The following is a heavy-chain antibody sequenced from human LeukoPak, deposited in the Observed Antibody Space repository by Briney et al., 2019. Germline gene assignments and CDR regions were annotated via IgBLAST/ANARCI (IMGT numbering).Heavy chain of an antibody. J-gene: IGHJ3*02. CDR3: ARKWEPHDAFDI. V-gene: IGHV1-69*05. CDR2: IIPIFGTA. CDR1: GGTFSSYA. Sequence: SVKVSCKASGGTFSSYAISWVRQAPGQGLEWMGEIIPIFGTANYAQKFQGRATITTDESTSTAYMELSSLRSEDTAVYYCARKWEPHDAFDIWGQGTMVTVSS. D-gene: IGHD1-26*01.